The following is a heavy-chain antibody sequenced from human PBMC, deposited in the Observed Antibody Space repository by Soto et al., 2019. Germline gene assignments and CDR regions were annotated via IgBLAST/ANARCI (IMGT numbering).Heavy chain of an antibody. CDR1: ASAFSNYA. CDR3: ATVPQADGDYNWVDP. Sequence: EVQLLESGGGVVQPGGSLRLSCAASASAFSNYAMGWVRQAPGKGLDWVSTITPSGDNTYYADSVKGRFTISRDNSNKMLFLHMSTLRTDDTAIYYCATVPQADGDYNWVDPWCQGTLVTVSP. J-gene: IGHJ5*02. V-gene: IGHV3-23*01. CDR2: ITPSGDNT. D-gene: IGHD2-21*02.